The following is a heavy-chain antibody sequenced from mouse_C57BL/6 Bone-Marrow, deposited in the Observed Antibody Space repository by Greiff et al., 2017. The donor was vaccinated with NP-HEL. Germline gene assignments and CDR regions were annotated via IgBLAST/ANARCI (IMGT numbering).Heavy chain of an antibody. Sequence: EVQLVESGGDLVKPGGSLKLSCAASGFTFSSYGMSWVRQTPDKRLEWVATISSGGSYTYYPDSVKGRFTISRDNAKNTLYLQMSSLKSEDTAMYYCARHRTCLGAHPLYYYAMDYWGQGTSVTVSS. V-gene: IGHV5-6*01. D-gene: IGHD3-1*01. J-gene: IGHJ4*01. CDR3: ARHRTCLGAHPLYYYAMDY. CDR1: GFTFSSYG. CDR2: ISSGGSYT.